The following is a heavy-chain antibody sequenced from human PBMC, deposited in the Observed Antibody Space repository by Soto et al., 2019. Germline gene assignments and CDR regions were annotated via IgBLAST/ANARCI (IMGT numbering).Heavy chain of an antibody. CDR3: ARDRFFRNYYGMDV. CDR1: GGSISSGGYY. V-gene: IGHV4-31*03. CDR2: IYYSGST. D-gene: IGHD3-10*01. Sequence: SETLSLTCTVSGGSISSGGYYWSWIRQHPGKGLEWIGYIYYSGSTYYNPSLKSRVTISVDTSKNQFSLKLSSVTAADTAVYYCARDRFFRNYYGMDVWGQGTTVTVSS. J-gene: IGHJ6*02.